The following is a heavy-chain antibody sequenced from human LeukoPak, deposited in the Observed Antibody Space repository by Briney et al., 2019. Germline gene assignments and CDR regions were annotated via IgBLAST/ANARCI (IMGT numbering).Heavy chain of an antibody. J-gene: IGHJ5*02. CDR1: GYTFTGYY. CDR2: INPSGGST. Sequence: GASVKVSCKASGYTFTGYYMHWVRQAPGQGLEWMGIINPSGGSTSYAQKFQGRVTMTRDTSTSTVYMELSSLRSEDTAVYYCARIWGGWYSSSSGAPFDPWGQGTLVTVSS. V-gene: IGHV1-46*01. CDR3: ARIWGGWYSSSSGAPFDP. D-gene: IGHD6-13*01.